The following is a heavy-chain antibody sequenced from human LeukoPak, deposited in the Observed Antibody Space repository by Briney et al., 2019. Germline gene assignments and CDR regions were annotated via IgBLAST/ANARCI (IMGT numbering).Heavy chain of an antibody. CDR2: IKQDGSDK. Sequence: PGGSLRLSCTASGFTFSTYWMSWVRQAPGKGLGWVATIKQDGSDKFYVASVRGRFTISRDNAKNSLYLQMNSLRDEDTAVYYCARGGAAAARKRGLDYWGQGTLVTVSS. D-gene: IGHD6-13*01. CDR1: GFTFSTYW. J-gene: IGHJ4*02. V-gene: IGHV3-7*01. CDR3: ARGGAAAARKRGLDY.